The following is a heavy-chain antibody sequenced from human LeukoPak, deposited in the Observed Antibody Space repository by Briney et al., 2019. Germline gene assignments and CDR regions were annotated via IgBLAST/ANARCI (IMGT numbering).Heavy chain of an antibody. V-gene: IGHV4-39*02. CDR1: GGSISSTTYY. J-gene: IGHJ6*03. CDR2: ISYSGTT. Sequence: SETLSLTCTVSGGSISSTTYYWGWIRQPPGKGLEWIGSISYSGTTYYNPSLKSRVTISVDTSENHFSLKLSSVTAADTAVYYCARSNLAYYYYYMDVWGKGTTVTVSS. CDR3: ARSNLAYYYYYMDV. D-gene: IGHD2/OR15-2a*01.